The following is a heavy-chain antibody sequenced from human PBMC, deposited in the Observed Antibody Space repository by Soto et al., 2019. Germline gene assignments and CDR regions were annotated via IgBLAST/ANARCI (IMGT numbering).Heavy chain of an antibody. CDR2: IKQDGSEK. CDR3: ARDLRGFIAVAGLFDY. CDR1: GFTFSSYW. V-gene: IGHV3-7*03. Sequence: GGSLRLSCAASGFTFSSYWMSWVRQAPGKGLEWVANIKQDGSEKYYVDSVKGRFTISRDNAKNSLYLQMNSLRAEDTAVYYCARDLRGFIAVAGLFDYWGQGTLVTVSS. D-gene: IGHD6-19*01. J-gene: IGHJ4*02.